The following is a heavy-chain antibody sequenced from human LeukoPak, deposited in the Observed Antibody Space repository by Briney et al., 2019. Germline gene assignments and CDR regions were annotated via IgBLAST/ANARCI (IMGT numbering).Heavy chain of an antibody. Sequence: GGFLRLSCAASGFTFSSYWMHWVRQAPGKGLVWVSRISSDGSSTRYADSVKGRFTISRDNAKNTLYLQMNSLRAEDTAVYYCVRAGLGFDYWGQGTLVTVSS. J-gene: IGHJ4*02. CDR2: ISSDGSST. CDR3: VRAGLGFDY. CDR1: GFTFSSYW. D-gene: IGHD3/OR15-3a*01. V-gene: IGHV3-74*01.